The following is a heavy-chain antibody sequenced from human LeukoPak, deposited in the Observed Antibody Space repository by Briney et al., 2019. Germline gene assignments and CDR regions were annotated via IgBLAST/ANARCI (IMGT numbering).Heavy chain of an antibody. CDR2: ISAYNSNT. CDR3: AREVGRGFDY. CDR1: GYTFTGYH. D-gene: IGHD1-26*01. J-gene: IGHJ4*02. Sequence: ASVKVSCKASGYTFTGYHMHWVRQAPGQGLEWMGWISAYNSNTHYAQKLQGRVTMTTDTSTSTAYMEVRSLRSDDTAVYYCAREVGRGFDYWGQGTLVTVSS. V-gene: IGHV1-18*04.